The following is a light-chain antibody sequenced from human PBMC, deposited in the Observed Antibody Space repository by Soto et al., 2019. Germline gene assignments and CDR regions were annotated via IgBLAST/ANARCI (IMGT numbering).Light chain of an antibody. CDR2: GAS. Sequence: EIVMTQSPATLSVSPGERATLSCRASRSVSSNLAWYQQKPGQAPRLLMYGASTRATGIPARFSGSGSGTEFTLTISSLQSEDFAVYYCQLYGSSPLFAFGPGTEVDLK. V-gene: IGKV3-15*01. CDR3: QLYGSSPLFA. CDR1: RSVSSN. J-gene: IGKJ3*01.